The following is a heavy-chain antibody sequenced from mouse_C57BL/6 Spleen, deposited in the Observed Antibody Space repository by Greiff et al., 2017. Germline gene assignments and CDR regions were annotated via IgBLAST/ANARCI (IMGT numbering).Heavy chain of an antibody. CDR1: GFTFSDYG. V-gene: IGHV5-17*01. D-gene: IGHD3-2*02. Sequence: EVQLQQSGGGLVKPGGSLKLSCAASGFTFSDYGMHWVRQAPEKGLEWVAYISSGSSTIYYADTVKGRFTISRDNAKNTLFLQMTSLRSEETAMYYCAGGSSGPFAYWGQGTLVTVSA. CDR3: AGGSSGPFAY. J-gene: IGHJ3*01. CDR2: ISSGSSTI.